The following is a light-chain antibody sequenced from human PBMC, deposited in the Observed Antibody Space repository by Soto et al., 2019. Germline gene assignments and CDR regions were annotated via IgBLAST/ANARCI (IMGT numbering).Light chain of an antibody. J-gene: IGKJ2*01. CDR2: DAS. Sequence: DIQMTQSPSTLSASVGDRVTITCRASQSISSWWAWYQQKPGKAPKLLIYDASSLESGVPSRFSGRGSGTEFTLTISSLQPDDFATYYSQQYNTYPYTFGQGTKLEIK. CDR1: QSISSW. CDR3: QQYNTYPYT. V-gene: IGKV1-5*01.